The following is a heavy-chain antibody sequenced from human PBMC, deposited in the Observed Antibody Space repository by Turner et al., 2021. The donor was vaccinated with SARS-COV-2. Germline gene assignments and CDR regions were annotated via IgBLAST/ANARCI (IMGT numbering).Heavy chain of an antibody. CDR2: INSDGSST. CDR1: GFTFSIYW. J-gene: IGHJ4*02. Sequence: EVQLVESGRGLVQPGGSLRLSYAASGFTFSIYWMHWVRQAPGKGLVWVSRINSDGSSTSYADAVKGRFTISRDNAKNTLYLQMNSLRGEDTSVYYCVRESIVVVPAADYWGQGTLVTVSS. D-gene: IGHD2-2*01. V-gene: IGHV3-74*01. CDR3: VRESIVVVPAADY.